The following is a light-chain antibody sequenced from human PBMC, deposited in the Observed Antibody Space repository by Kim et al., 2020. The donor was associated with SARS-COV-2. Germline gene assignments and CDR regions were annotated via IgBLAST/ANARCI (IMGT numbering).Light chain of an antibody. V-gene: IGKV1-16*02. Sequence: SASVGDRVTISCRASQGISNYLVWFQQKPGKAPKTLIYAASNLVTGVPSKYSGSGSGTDFTLTINNVQPEDFTTYYCQQYHTYPYTFGPGTKLEI. CDR3: QQYHTYPYT. CDR1: QGISNY. CDR2: AAS. J-gene: IGKJ2*01.